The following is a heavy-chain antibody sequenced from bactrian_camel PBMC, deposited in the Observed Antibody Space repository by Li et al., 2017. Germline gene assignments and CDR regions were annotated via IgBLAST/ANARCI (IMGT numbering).Heavy chain of an antibody. CDR1: GLPDSIYC. D-gene: IGHD4*01. V-gene: IGHV3S55*01. CDR2: TGRDTKT. CDR3: AAGCRFDDAERRLSQEGYYY. Sequence: QLVESGGGSVEAGGSLRLSCAATGLPDSIYCMGWFRQAPGKEREGVAATGRDTKTYYADFVKGRFTISQDQSKKTVYLQMNSLKPEDTAMYYCAAGCRFDDAERRLSQEGYYYWGQGTQVTVS. J-gene: IGHJ4*01.